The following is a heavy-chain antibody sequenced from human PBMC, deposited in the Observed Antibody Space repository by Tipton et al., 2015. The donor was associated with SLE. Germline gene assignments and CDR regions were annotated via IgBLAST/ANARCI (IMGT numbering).Heavy chain of an antibody. CDR2: INHSGST. CDR1: GGSFSGYY. CDR3: ARGPRDDYVWGSYRGDYYFDY. J-gene: IGHJ4*02. D-gene: IGHD3-16*02. Sequence: TLSLTCAVCGGSFSGYYWSWIRQPPGKGPEWIGEINHSGSTNYNPSLKSRVTISVDTSKNQFSLKLSSVTAADTAVYYCARGPRDDYVWGSYRGDYYFDYWGQGTLVTVSS. V-gene: IGHV4-34*01.